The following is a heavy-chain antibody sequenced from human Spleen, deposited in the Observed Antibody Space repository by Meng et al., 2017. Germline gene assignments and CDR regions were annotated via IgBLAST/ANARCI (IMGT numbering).Heavy chain of an antibody. CDR3: TTSGGSPPVIPQFDY. J-gene: IGHJ4*02. CDR1: GIIFSNVW. Sequence: GESLKISCTASGIIFSNVWVNWVRQAPGKGLQWVGRIKSKIDGATTDYAAPVRGRFTLSREDSKNTTFLQMDSLKTEDTAVYYCTTSGGSPPVIPQFDYWGQGTLVTVSS. D-gene: IGHD2/OR15-2a*01. CDR2: IKSKIDGATT. V-gene: IGHV3-15*05.